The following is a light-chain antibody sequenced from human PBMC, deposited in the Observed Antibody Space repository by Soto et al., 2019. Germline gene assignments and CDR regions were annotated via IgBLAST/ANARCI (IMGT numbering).Light chain of an antibody. CDR2: GAS. J-gene: IGKJ2*01. CDR1: QSVSSGH. Sequence: DIVLTQSPGTLSLSPGERASLSCRASQSVSSGHLAWYQQKPGQAPRLLIYGASSRATGIPDRFSGSGSGTDFTLTISRLEPDDFATYYCQQYDSSSPTFGQGTKLEIK. V-gene: IGKV3-20*01. CDR3: QQYDSSSPT.